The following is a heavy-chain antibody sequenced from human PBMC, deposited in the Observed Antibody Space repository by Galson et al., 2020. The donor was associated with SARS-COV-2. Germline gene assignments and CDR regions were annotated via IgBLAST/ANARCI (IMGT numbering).Heavy chain of an antibody. V-gene: IGHV3-9*01. CDR1: GFTFDDYA. J-gene: IGHJ6*02. CDR2: ISWNSGSI. D-gene: IGHD3-10*01. Sequence: GGSLRLSCAASGFTFDDYAMHWVRQAPGKGLEWVSGISWNSGSIGYADSVKGRFTISRDNAKNSLYLQMNSLRAEDTALYYCASGYYGSGSYSDHYGMDVWGQGTTVTVSS. CDR3: ASGYYGSGSYSDHYGMDV.